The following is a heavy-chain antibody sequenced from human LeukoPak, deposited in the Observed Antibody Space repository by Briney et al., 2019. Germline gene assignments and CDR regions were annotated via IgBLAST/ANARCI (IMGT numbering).Heavy chain of an antibody. J-gene: IGHJ1*01. D-gene: IGHD2-15*01. V-gene: IGHV1-2*02. CDR3: ARVPRGYCSGGSCYTPGYFQH. CDR2: INPNSGGT. CDR1: GYTFTGYY. Sequence: ASVKVSCKASGYTFTGYYMHWVRQAPRQGLEWMGWINPNSGGTNYAQKFQGRVTMTRDTSISTAYMELSRLRSDDTAVYYCARVPRGYCSGGSCYTPGYFQHWGQGTLVTVSS.